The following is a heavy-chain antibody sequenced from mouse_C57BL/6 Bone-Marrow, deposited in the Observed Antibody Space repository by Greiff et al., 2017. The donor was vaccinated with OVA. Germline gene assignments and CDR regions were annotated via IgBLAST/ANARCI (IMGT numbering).Heavy chain of an antibody. D-gene: IGHD2-4*01. Sequence: VQRVESGGGLVKPGGSLKLSCAASGFTFSDYGMHWVRQAPETGLEWVSYISSGSSTIYYADTVKGRFTISIDNAKNTLFLQMTSLRSEDTAMYYCARSDYDYFDYWGQGTTLTVSS. J-gene: IGHJ2*01. CDR3: ARSDYDYFDY. CDR1: GFTFSDYG. V-gene: IGHV5-17*01. CDR2: ISSGSSTI.